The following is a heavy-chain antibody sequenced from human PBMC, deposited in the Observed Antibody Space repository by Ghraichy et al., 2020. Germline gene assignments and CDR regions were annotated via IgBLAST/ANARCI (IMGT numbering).Heavy chain of an antibody. CDR3: ATPRRVAGGFDF. V-gene: IGHV4-39*01. CDR1: GGSISTSDHY. CDR2: INYSGNT. D-gene: IGHD6-13*01. Sequence: SETLFLTCTVSGGSISTSDHYWGWIRQPPGKGLEWIGSINYSGNTYYNPSLESRVTISVDTSKNQFSLRLTSVTAADTAVYYCATPRRVAGGFDFWGQGTLVTVSS. J-gene: IGHJ4*02.